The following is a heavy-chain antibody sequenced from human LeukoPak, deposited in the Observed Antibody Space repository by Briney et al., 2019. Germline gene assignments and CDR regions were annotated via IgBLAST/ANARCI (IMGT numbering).Heavy chain of an antibody. V-gene: IGHV3-48*02. CDR1: GXTFSSYS. D-gene: IGHD6-19*01. Sequence: GGSLRLSCAASGXTFSSYSMNWVRQTPGKGLEWVSYISSSSSTIYYADSVKGRFTISRDNAKNSLYLQMNSLRDEDTAVYYCARVSSGWYTYFDYWGQGTLVTVSS. J-gene: IGHJ4*02. CDR3: ARVSSGWYTYFDY. CDR2: ISSSSSTI.